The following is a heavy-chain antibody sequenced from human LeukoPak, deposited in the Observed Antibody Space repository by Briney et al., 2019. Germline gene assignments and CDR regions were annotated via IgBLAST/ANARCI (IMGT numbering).Heavy chain of an antibody. Sequence: ASVKVSCKTSGYTFTGYYMHWVRQAPGQGLELMGWINPNTGGTNYVQKFQGRVTMTRDTSISTAYMELSRLTSDDTGVYYCARVPGYSGYGLPFDFWGQGTLVTVSS. CDR2: INPNTGGT. J-gene: IGHJ4*02. CDR3: ARVPGYSGYGLPFDF. CDR1: GYTFTGYY. V-gene: IGHV1-2*02. D-gene: IGHD5-12*01.